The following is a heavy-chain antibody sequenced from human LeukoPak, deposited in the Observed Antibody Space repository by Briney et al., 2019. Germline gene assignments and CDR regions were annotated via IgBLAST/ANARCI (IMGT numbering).Heavy chain of an antibody. Sequence: SETLSLTCTVSGGSISSGGYYWSWIRQHPGKGLEWIGYIYYSGSTYYNPSLKSRVTISVDTPKNQFSLKLSSVTAADTAVYYCARVTTMVRGVIISADAFDIWGQGTMVTVSS. V-gene: IGHV4-31*03. CDR3: ARVTTMVRGVIISADAFDI. D-gene: IGHD3-10*01. CDR2: IYYSGST. CDR1: GGSISSGGYY. J-gene: IGHJ3*02.